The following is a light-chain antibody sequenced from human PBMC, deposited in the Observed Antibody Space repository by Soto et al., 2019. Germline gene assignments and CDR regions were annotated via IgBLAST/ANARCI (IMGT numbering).Light chain of an antibody. V-gene: IGLV2-14*01. CDR2: EFS. Sequence: QSVLTQPASVSGSPGQSITISCTGTSSEVGGYNYVSWYQQHPGKAPKLMIYEFSNRPSGASNRFSGSKSGNTASLTISGLQAEDEADYCCSSYTSSSTLVFGGGTKLPVL. J-gene: IGLJ2*01. CDR3: SSYTSSSTLV. CDR1: SSEVGGYNY.